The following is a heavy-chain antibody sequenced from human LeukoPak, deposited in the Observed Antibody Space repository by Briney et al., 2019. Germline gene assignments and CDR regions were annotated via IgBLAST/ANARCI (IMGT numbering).Heavy chain of an antibody. J-gene: IGHJ5*02. V-gene: IGHV3-21*01. D-gene: IGHD2-15*01. CDR3: ARGGAAAVWYNWFNP. CDR1: GFTFSSYS. Sequence: PGGSLRLSCAASGFTFSSYSMNWVRQAPGKGLEWVSSISSSSSYIYYADSVKGRFTISRDNAKNSLYLQMNSLRAEDTAVYYCARGGAAAVWYNWFNPWGQGTLVTVSS. CDR2: ISSSSSYI.